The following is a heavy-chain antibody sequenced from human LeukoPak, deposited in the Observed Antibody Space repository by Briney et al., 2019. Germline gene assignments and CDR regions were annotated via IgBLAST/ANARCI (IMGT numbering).Heavy chain of an antibody. CDR2: ISGSGGST. D-gene: IGHD3-16*01. CDR3: AKAAGARLYYYYYYMDV. CDR1: GFTFSSYG. V-gene: IGHV3-23*01. J-gene: IGHJ6*03. Sequence: PGGSLRLSCAASGFTFSSYGMSWVRQAPGKGLEWVSAISGSGGSTYYADSVKGRFTISRDNSKNTLYLQMNSLRAEDTAVYYCAKAAGARLYYYYYYMDVWGKGTTVTISS.